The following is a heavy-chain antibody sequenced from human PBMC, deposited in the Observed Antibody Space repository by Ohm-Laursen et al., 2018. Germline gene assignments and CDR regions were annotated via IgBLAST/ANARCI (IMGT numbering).Heavy chain of an antibody. Sequence: SLRLSCTASGFTFSDYYMSWIRQAPGKGLEWVSYIRSSGSTIYYADSVKGRFTISRDNAKNSLYLQMNSLRAEDTAVYYCARGLWYYYDSSGPNDAFDIWGQGTMVTGSS. J-gene: IGHJ3*02. CDR1: GFTFSDYY. CDR3: ARGLWYYYDSSGPNDAFDI. V-gene: IGHV3-11*01. CDR2: IRSSGSTI. D-gene: IGHD3-22*01.